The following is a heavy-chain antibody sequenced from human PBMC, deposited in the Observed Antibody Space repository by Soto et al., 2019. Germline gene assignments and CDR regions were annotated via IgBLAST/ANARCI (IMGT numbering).Heavy chain of an antibody. D-gene: IGHD3-3*01. J-gene: IGHJ5*02. CDR2: ISGSGGST. CDR1: GFTFSSYA. Sequence: PGGSLRLSCAASGFTFSSYALSWVRQAPGTGLEWVSAISGSGGSTYYADSVQGRFTISRDNSKNTLYLQMSSLRAEDTAIYYCAKDGASYDQSSAFSSWGQGTLVTVSS. CDR3: AKDGASYDQSSAFSS. V-gene: IGHV3-23*01.